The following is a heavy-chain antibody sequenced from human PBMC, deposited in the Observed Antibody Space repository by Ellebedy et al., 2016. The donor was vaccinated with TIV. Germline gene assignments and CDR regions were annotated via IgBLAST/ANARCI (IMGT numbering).Heavy chain of an antibody. V-gene: IGHV1-46*04. CDR2: INPNGYRT. J-gene: IGHJ4*02. D-gene: IGHD4-11*01. CDR3: ARGDSSSLDY. Sequence: AASVKVSCKTSGYTFTSYFIHWVRQAPGQGLEWMRIINPNGYRTTYAQKLQGRITLTKDTSTSSVFMELSSLLSEDTAVYYCARGDSSSLDYWGRGARVIVSS. CDR1: GYTFTSYF.